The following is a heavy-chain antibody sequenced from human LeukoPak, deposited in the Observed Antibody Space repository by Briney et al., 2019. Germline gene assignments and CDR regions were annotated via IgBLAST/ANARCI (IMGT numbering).Heavy chain of an antibody. CDR1: GFTFSDYR. CDR2: IGIDSGNT. J-gene: IGHJ4*02. V-gene: IGHV3-48*01. Sequence: GSLRLSCAASGFTFSDYRMNWVLQAPGKGLDWISYIGIDSGNTNYADSVKGRFTISGDKAKNSLYLQMNSLRVEDTAVYYCARDYKYAFDNWGQGTLVTVSS. CDR3: ARDYKYAFDN. D-gene: IGHD5-24*01.